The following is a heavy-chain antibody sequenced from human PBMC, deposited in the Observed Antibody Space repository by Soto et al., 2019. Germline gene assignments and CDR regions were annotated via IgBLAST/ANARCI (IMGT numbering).Heavy chain of an antibody. Sequence: SETLSLTCTVSGGSISSYYWSWIRQPPGKGLEWIGYIYYSGSTNYNPSLKSRVTISVDTSKNQFSLKLSSVTAADTAVYYCARQGYCSGGSCYSRYYYYYYYMDVWGKGTTVTVSS. D-gene: IGHD2-15*01. CDR2: IYYSGST. CDR3: ARQGYCSGGSCYSRYYYYYYYMDV. CDR1: GGSISSYY. J-gene: IGHJ6*03. V-gene: IGHV4-59*08.